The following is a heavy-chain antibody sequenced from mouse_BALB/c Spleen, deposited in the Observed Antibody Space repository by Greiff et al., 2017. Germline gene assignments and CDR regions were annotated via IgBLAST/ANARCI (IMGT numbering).Heavy chain of an antibody. J-gene: IGHJ2*01. CDR1: GFAFSSYD. CDR3: ARHEDEYAYFDY. D-gene: IGHD5-2*01. CDR2: ISSGGGST. V-gene: IGHV5-12-1*01. Sequence: EVNVVESGGGLVKPGGSLKLSCAASGFAFSSYDMSWVRQTPEKRLEWVAYISSGGGSTYYPDTVKGRFTISRDNAKNTLYLQMSSLKSEDTAMYYCARHEDEYAYFDYWGQGTTLTVSS.